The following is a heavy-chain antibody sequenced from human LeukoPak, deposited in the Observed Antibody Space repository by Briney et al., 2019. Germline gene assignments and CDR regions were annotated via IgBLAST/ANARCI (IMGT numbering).Heavy chain of an antibody. Sequence: GGSLRLSCAASGFTFSNAWMTWVRQAPGKGLEWISYISTSSSTIYYADSVKGRFTISRDNAKNSLYLQVNSLRDEDTAVYYCAREPPSGSWYGTCDYWGQGTLVTVSS. CDR1: GFTFSNAW. D-gene: IGHD6-13*01. CDR2: ISTSSSTI. V-gene: IGHV3-48*02. CDR3: AREPPSGSWYGTCDY. J-gene: IGHJ4*02.